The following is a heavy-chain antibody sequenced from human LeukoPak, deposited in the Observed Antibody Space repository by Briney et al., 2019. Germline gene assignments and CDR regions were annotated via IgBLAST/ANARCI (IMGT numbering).Heavy chain of an antibody. CDR2: IRYDESNK. V-gene: IGHV3-30*02. D-gene: IGHD2-2*01. CDR1: GFSFSSYG. CDR3: AKEGWGYCSSTSCYAAGVSGGELDY. Sequence: GGSLTLSCAASGFSFSSYGMHWVRQAPGKGLEWVAFIRYDESNKYYADSVKGRFTISRDNSKNTLYLQMNSLRAEDTAVYYCAKEGWGYCSSTSCYAAGVSGGELDYWGQGTLVTVSS. J-gene: IGHJ4*02.